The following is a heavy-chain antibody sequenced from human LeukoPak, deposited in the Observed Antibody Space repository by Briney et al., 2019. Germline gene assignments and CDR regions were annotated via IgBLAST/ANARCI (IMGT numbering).Heavy chain of an antibody. CDR2: ISAYNGNT. V-gene: IGHV1-18*01. J-gene: IGHJ4*02. CDR3: ASEYYDSSGYYPIDY. CDR1: GYTFTSYG. Sequence: ASVKVSCKASGYTFTSYGISWVRQAPGQGLEWMGWISAYNGNTNYAQKLQGRVTMTTDTSTSTAYMELRSLRSEDTAVYYCASEYYDSSGYYPIDYWGQGTLVTVSS. D-gene: IGHD3-22*01.